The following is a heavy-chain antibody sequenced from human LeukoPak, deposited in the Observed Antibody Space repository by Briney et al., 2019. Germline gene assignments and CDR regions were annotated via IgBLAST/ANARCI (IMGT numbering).Heavy chain of an antibody. Sequence: PSETLSLTCAVSGYFISTGYYWGWIRQPPGKGLEWIGSLYHSGSTYYNPSLKSRVTISVDTSKNHLSLKLSSVTAADTAVYYCARDTYCTNGVCYLDYWGQGTLVTVSS. CDR3: ARDTYCTNGVCYLDY. CDR2: LYHSGST. CDR1: GYFISTGYY. V-gene: IGHV4-38-2*02. J-gene: IGHJ4*02. D-gene: IGHD2-8*01.